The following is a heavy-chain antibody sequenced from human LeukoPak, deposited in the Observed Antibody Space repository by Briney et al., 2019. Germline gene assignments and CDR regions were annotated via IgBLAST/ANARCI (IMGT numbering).Heavy chain of an antibody. Sequence: GASVKVSCKASGYTFTGYYMHWVRQAPGQGLEWMGWINPNSGGTNYAQKFQGRVTITRDTSISTAYMELSRLRSDDTAVYYCARSAGGSYADAFGIWGQGTMVTVSS. V-gene: IGHV1-2*02. J-gene: IGHJ3*02. CDR2: INPNSGGT. D-gene: IGHD1-26*01. CDR3: ARSAGGSYADAFGI. CDR1: GYTFTGYY.